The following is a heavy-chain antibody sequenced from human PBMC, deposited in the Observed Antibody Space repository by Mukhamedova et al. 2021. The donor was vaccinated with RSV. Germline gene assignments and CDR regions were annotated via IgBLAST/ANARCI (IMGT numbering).Heavy chain of an antibody. V-gene: IGHV3-30*04. J-gene: IGHJ6*02. CDR2: ISYDGSNK. D-gene: IGHD1-26*01. Sequence: GLEWVAVISYDGSNKYYADSVKGRFTISRDNSKNTLYLQMNSLRAEDTAVYYCARAGATSPGATYYYYGMDDWGQGTTVTVSS. CDR3: ARAGATSPGATYYYYGMDD.